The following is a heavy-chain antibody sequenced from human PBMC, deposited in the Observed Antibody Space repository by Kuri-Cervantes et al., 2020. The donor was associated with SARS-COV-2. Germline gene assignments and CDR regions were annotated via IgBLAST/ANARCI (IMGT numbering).Heavy chain of an antibody. D-gene: IGHD5-12*01. CDR2: ISYDGSNK. J-gene: IGHJ6*02. Sequence: GGSLRLSCAASGFTFSSYGMHWVRQAPGKGLEWVAVISYDGSNKDYADSVKGRFTISRDNSKNTLYLQMNSLRAEDTAVYYCAKAYDPYGMDVWGQGTTVTVSS. V-gene: IGHV3-30*18. CDR3: AKAYDPYGMDV. CDR1: GFTFSSYG.